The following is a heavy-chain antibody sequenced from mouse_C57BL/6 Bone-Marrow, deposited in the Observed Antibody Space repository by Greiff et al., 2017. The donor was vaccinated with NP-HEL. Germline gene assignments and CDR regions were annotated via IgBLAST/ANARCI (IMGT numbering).Heavy chain of an antibody. Sequence: EVKLMESGGGLVQPGGSLKLSCAASGFTFSDYYMYWVRQTPEKRLEWVAYISNGGGSTYYPDTVKGRFTISRDNAKNTLYLQMSRLKSEDTAMYYCARKLGRGYAMDYWGQGTSVTVSS. CDR2: ISNGGGST. CDR1: GFTFSDYY. D-gene: IGHD4-1*01. J-gene: IGHJ4*01. V-gene: IGHV5-12*01. CDR3: ARKLGRGYAMDY.